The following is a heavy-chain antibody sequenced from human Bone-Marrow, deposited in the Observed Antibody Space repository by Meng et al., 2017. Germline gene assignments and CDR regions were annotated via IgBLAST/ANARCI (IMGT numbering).Heavy chain of an antibody. CDR2: ISYDGSNK. Sequence: QWRLVEAGGGVVQPGRSLRLSCAASGFTFSSYAMHWVRQAPGKGLEWVAVISYDGSNKYYADSVKGRFTISRDNSKNTLYLQMNSLRAEDTAVYYCARAEAPTVTTFGYWGQGTLVTVSS. CDR3: ARAEAPTVTTFGY. CDR1: GFTFSSYA. D-gene: IGHD4-11*01. J-gene: IGHJ4*02. V-gene: IGHV3-30*01.